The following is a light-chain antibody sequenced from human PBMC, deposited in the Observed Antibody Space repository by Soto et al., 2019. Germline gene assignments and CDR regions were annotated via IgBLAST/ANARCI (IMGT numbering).Light chain of an antibody. CDR1: SSDVGGHNY. Sequence: QSVLTQPRSVSGSPGQSVTISCTGTSSDVGGHNYVSWYQQYPGKAPRLLLSSVSKRPSGVPDRFSGSKSGNTASPTISGLQAEDEADYYCCSYAGSYTYVFGTGTKVTVL. CDR3: CSYAGSYTYV. V-gene: IGLV2-11*01. J-gene: IGLJ1*01. CDR2: SVS.